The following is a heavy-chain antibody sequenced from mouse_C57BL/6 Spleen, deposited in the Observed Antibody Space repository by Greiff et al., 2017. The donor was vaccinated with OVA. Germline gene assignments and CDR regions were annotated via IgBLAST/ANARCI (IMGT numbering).Heavy chain of an antibody. CDR3: ARLPITTVVATEAMDY. Sequence: QVQLQQSGAELARPGASVKLSCKASGYTFTSYGISWVKQRTGQGLEWIGEIYPRSGNTYYNEKFKGKATLTADKSSSTAYMELRSLTSEDSAVYFCARLPITTVVATEAMDYWGQGTSVTVSS. CDR2: IYPRSGNT. J-gene: IGHJ4*01. CDR1: GYTFTSYG. D-gene: IGHD1-1*01. V-gene: IGHV1-81*01.